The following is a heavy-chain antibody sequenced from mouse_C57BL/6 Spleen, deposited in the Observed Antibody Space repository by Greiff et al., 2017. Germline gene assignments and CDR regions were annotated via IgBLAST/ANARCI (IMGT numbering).Heavy chain of an antibody. CDR2: ISDGGSYT. CDR1: GFTFSSYA. V-gene: IGHV5-4*01. CDR3: ARDKGATVDAMDY. J-gene: IGHJ4*01. Sequence: EVHLVESGGGLVKPGGSLKLSCAASGFTFSSYAMSWVRQTPEKRLEWVATISDGGSYTYYPDNVKGRFTISRDNAKNNLYLQMSHLKSEDTAMYYCARDKGATVDAMDYWGQGTSVTVSS. D-gene: IGHD1-1*01.